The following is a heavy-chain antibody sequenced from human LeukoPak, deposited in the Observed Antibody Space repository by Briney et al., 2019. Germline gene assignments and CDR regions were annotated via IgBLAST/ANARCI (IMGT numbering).Heavy chain of an antibody. J-gene: IGHJ4*02. CDR2: VWSDGTNK. CDR1: GFTFSSYG. CDR3: ARERPIITYFDY. D-gene: IGHD5-24*01. Sequence: PGGSLRLSCAASGFTFSSYGIHWVRQAPGKGLEWVAVVWSDGTNKYYADSVKDRFTISRDNSKNTLSLQMNSLRAEDTAVYYCARERPIITYFDYWGQGTLVTVSS. V-gene: IGHV3-33*01.